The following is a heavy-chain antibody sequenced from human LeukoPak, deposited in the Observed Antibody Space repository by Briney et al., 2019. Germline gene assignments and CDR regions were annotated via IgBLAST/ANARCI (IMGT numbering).Heavy chain of an antibody. CDR2: ISNSDDST. J-gene: IGHJ4*02. V-gene: IGHV3-23*01. CDR1: GFPFSSYA. D-gene: IGHD2-8*02. CDR3: ATYRQVLLPFES. Sequence: GGSLRLSCAASGFPFSSYAMSWVRQAPGKGLEWVSTISNSDDSTYYADSVKGRFTISRDNSENTLFLRMNSLRAEDTAIYYCATYRQVLLPFESWGQGTLVTVSS.